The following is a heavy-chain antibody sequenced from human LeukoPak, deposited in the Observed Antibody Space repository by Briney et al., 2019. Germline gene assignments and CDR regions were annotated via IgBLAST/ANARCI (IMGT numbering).Heavy chain of an antibody. J-gene: IGHJ3*02. D-gene: IGHD3-3*01. CDR2: IRYDGSNK. V-gene: IGHV3-30*02. CDR1: GFTFSSYG. Sequence: PGGSLGLSCAASGFTFSSYGMHWVRQAPGKGLEWVAFIRYDGSNKYYADSVKGRFTISRDNSKNTLYLQMNSLRAEDTAVYYCAKTYYDFWSGYYRFAAFDIWGQGTMVTVSS. CDR3: AKTYYDFWSGYYRFAAFDI.